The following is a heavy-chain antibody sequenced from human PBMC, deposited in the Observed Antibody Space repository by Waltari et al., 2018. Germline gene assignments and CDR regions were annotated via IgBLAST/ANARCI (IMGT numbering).Heavy chain of an antibody. CDR1: GYTFTSYA. CDR3: ATDAADWNYEGGEIDY. CDR2: INAGNGNT. J-gene: IGHJ4*02. Sequence: QVQLVQSGAEVKKPGASVKVSCKASGYTFTSYAMHWVRQAPGQRLEWMGWINAGNGNTKYSQKFQGRGTITRDTSASTAYMELSSLRSEDTAVYYCATDAADWNYEGGEIDYWGQGTLVTVSS. D-gene: IGHD1-7*01. V-gene: IGHV1-3*01.